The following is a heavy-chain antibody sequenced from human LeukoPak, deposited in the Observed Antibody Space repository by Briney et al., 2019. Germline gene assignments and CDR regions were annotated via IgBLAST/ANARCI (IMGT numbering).Heavy chain of an antibody. Sequence: PGGSLRLSCAASGFTFSTYWMNWVRQAPGKGLEWVANIKQDGSEKFYVDSVKGRFTISRDNAKNSLYLQMNSLRAEDTALYYCAKDPGSGLLPPDYWGQGTLVTVSS. J-gene: IGHJ4*02. CDR2: IKQDGSEK. D-gene: IGHD3-22*01. V-gene: IGHV3-7*03. CDR1: GFTFSTYW. CDR3: AKDPGSGLLPPDY.